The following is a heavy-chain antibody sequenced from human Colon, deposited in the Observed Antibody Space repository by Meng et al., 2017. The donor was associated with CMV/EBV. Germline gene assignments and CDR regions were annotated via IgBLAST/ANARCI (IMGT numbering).Heavy chain of an antibody. Sequence: SVKVSCKASGGTFSSYAISWVRQAPGQGLEWMGGIIPIFGTANYAQKFQGRVTITTDESTSTAYMELSSLRSEDTAVYYCARGPRLKSKAALPSNYYYGMDVWGQGTTVTVSS. CDR3: ARGPRLKSKAALPSNYYYGMDV. V-gene: IGHV1-69*05. D-gene: IGHD6-6*01. CDR2: IIPIFGTA. CDR1: GGTFSSYA. J-gene: IGHJ6*02.